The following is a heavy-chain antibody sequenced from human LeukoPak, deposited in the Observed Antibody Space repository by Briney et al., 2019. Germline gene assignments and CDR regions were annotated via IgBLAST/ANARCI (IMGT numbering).Heavy chain of an antibody. V-gene: IGHV1-3*01. Sequence: ASVKVSCKASGYTFTSYAMHWVRQAPGQRLEWMGWINAGNGNTKYSQKFQGRVTMTEDTSTDTAYMELSSLRSEDTAVYYCATDYRGPAALDAFDIWGQGTMVTVSS. CDR3: ATDYRGPAALDAFDI. CDR1: GYTFTSYA. D-gene: IGHD2-2*01. J-gene: IGHJ3*02. CDR2: INAGNGNT.